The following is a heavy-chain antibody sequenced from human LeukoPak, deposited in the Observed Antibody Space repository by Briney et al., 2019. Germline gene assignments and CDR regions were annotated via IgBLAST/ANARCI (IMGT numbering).Heavy chain of an antibody. D-gene: IGHD5-18*01. CDR3: ARGRRGTWIQLWLKDAFDI. CDR1: GFTFSSYA. Sequence: GGSLRLSCAASGFTFSSYAMHWVRQAPGKGLEYVSAISSNGGSTYYANSVKGRFTISRDNSKNTLYLQMGSLRAEDMAVYYCARGRRGTWIQLWLKDAFDIWGQGTMVTVSS. V-gene: IGHV3-64*01. CDR2: ISSNGGST. J-gene: IGHJ3*02.